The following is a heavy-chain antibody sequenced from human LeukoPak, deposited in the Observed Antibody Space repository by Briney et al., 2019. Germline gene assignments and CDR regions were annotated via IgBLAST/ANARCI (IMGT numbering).Heavy chain of an antibody. CDR3: ARIPGIAVAGPEYYGMDV. D-gene: IGHD6-19*01. CDR2: IKQDGSEK. V-gene: IGHV3-7*01. CDR1: GFTFSSYW. J-gene: IGHJ6*02. Sequence: PGGSLRLSCAASGFTFSSYWMSWVRQAPGKGLEWVANIKQDGSEKYYVDSVKGRFTISRDNAKNSLYLQMNSLRAEDTAVYYCARIPGIAVAGPEYYGMDVWGQGTTVTVSS.